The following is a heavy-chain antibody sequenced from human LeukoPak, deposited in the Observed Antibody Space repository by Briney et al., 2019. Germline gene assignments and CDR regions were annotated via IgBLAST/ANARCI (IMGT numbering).Heavy chain of an antibody. Sequence: SQTLSLTCTVSGGSISTGSYYWSWIRQPAGKGLEWIGRIYTSGTTNYNPSLKSRVTISVDTSKNQFSLKLGSVTAADTAVYYCASLVRGFRSDFEYWGQGTLITVSS. V-gene: IGHV4-61*02. CDR2: IYTSGTT. D-gene: IGHD3-10*01. J-gene: IGHJ4*02. CDR1: GGSISTGSYY. CDR3: ASLVRGFRSDFEY.